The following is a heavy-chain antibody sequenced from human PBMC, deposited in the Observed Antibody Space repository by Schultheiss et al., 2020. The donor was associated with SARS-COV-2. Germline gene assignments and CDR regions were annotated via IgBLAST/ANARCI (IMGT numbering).Heavy chain of an antibody. D-gene: IGHD3-3*01. CDR3: AREYYDFWSGYRENFYYYYYYMDV. V-gene: IGHV3-74*01. CDR2: INSDGSST. Sequence: GGSLRLSCAASGFTFSSYWMHWVRQAPGKGLVWVSRINSDGSSTSYADSVKGRFTISRDNAKNTLYLQMNSLRAEDTAVYYCAREYYDFWSGYRENFYYYYYYMDVWGKGTTVTVS. CDR1: GFTFSSYW. J-gene: IGHJ6*03.